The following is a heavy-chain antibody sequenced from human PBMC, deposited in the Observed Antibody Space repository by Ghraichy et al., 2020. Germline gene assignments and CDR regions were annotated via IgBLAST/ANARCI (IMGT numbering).Heavy chain of an antibody. Sequence: GGSLRLSCAASGFTFSSYSVNWVRQAPGKGLEWVSYISSGGGTIHYADSVKGRFTISRDNAKNSLYLQMNSLRDEDTAVYYCARAQGGSSQRGLCDYWGQGTLVTVSS. J-gene: IGHJ4*02. D-gene: IGHD6-13*01. CDR1: GFTFSSYS. V-gene: IGHV3-48*02. CDR2: ISSGGGTI. CDR3: ARAQGGSSQRGLCDY.